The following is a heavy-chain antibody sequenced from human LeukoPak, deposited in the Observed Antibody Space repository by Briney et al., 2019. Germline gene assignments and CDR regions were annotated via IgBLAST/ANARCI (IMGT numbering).Heavy chain of an antibody. CDR2: IRYDGSNQ. CDR1: GFTFSSYG. Sequence: GGSLRLSCAASGFTFSSYGMHWVRQAPGKGLEWVAFIRYDGSNQYYADAVQGRFTISRDNSKNTLYLQMNSLRPGDTAVYYCAKDLSSSSWTFDYWGQGTLVTVSS. J-gene: IGHJ4*02. V-gene: IGHV3-30*02. D-gene: IGHD6-13*01. CDR3: AKDLSSSSWTFDY.